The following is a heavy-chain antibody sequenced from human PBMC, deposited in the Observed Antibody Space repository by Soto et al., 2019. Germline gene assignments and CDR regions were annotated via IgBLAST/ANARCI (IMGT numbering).Heavy chain of an antibody. Sequence: SGPTLVNPTQTLTLTCTFSGFSLSTSGVGVGWIRQPPGKALEWLALIYWNDDKRYSPSLKSRLTITKDTSKNQVVLTMTNMDPVDTATYYCAHWTYSSSPDSVYYFDYWGQGTLVTVSS. CDR3: AHWTYSSSPDSVYYFDY. J-gene: IGHJ4*02. D-gene: IGHD6-13*01. V-gene: IGHV2-5*01. CDR1: GFSLSTSGVG. CDR2: IYWNDDK.